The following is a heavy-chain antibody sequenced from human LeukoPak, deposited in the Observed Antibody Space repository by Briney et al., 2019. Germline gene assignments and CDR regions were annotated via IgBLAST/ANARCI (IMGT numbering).Heavy chain of an antibody. CDR2: ICGGGGST. Sequence: PGGYLRLSCAASGFTFSSYAMSWVRQAPGKGLEWVSAICGGGGSTYYEDSVKVRFTIYRDNSKNTLYLQMNSLRAEDTAVYYCAKGGDYDFWSGYYQNTGFDYWGQGTLVTVSS. D-gene: IGHD3-3*01. V-gene: IGHV3-23*01. J-gene: IGHJ4*02. CDR3: AKGGDYDFWSGYYQNTGFDY. CDR1: GFTFSSYA.